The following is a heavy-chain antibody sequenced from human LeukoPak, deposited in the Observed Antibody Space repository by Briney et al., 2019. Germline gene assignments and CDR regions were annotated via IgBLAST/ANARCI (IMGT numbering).Heavy chain of an antibody. D-gene: IGHD1-26*01. CDR1: GFTFSSYG. V-gene: IGHV3-30*02. Sequence: PGGSLRLSCAASGFTFSSYGMHWVRQAPGKGREWVAFIQYDGSINYYGDSVKGRFTISRDNSKNTVYMQMNSLRAEDTAVYYCAKDRVGATLYYFDYWGQGTLVTVSS. CDR3: AKDRVGATLYYFDY. J-gene: IGHJ4*02. CDR2: IQYDGSIN.